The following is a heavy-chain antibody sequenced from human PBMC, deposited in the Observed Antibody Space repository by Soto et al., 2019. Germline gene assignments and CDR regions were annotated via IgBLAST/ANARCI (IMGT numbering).Heavy chain of an antibody. CDR3: ARDREPDGIWTFDC. V-gene: IGHV3-23*01. D-gene: IGHD3-3*01. J-gene: IGHJ4*02. CDR1: GFTLGKYT. Sequence: GGXLRLSCAASGFTLGKYTMGWVRQAPGKGLEWVAESYSTGGTEYADSVKGRFTISRDNSKNTLFLQMNSLGVEDTALYYCARDREPDGIWTFDCWGQGTLVTVSS. CDR2: SYSTGGT.